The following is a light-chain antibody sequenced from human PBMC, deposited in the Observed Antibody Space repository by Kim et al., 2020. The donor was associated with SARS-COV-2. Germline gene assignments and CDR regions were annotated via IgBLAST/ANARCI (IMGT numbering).Light chain of an antibody. J-gene: IGKJ1*01. Sequence: EVVLTQSPATLSLSPGEGATLSCRASQRVSNLLAWYQQKPGRAPRLLIYDASKRATGIPARFSGSGSGTDFTLTISSLEPEDLAVYYCQQRTSSSWTFGQGTKVDIK. V-gene: IGKV3-11*01. CDR2: DAS. CDR3: QQRTSSSWT. CDR1: QRVSNL.